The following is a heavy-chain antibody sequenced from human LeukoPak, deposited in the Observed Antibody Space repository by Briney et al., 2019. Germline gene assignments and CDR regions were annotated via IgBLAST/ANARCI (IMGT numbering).Heavy chain of an antibody. D-gene: IGHD4-17*01. CDR1: GFTFSSYW. J-gene: IGHJ4*02. CDR2: IKQGGSEK. V-gene: IGHV3-7*04. CDR3: ARTGDYESLDY. Sequence: GGSLRLSCAASGFTFSSYWMSWVRQAPGKGLEWVANIKQGGSEKYYVDSAKGRFTISRDNAKNSLYLQMNSLRAEDTAVYYCARTGDYESLDYWGQGTLVTVSS.